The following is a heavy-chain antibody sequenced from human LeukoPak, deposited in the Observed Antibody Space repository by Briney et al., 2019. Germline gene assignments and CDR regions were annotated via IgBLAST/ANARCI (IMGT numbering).Heavy chain of an antibody. Sequence: PGGSLRLSCAASGFNFSTYWMSWVRQTPEKGLEFVANIDQGGSVRNYMDSLKGRCTISRDNAKKSLYLEINSLRADDTAVYYCARDPESSSFDLWGRGALVTFSS. J-gene: IGHJ4*02. CDR2: IDQGGSVR. V-gene: IGHV3-7*01. CDR1: GFNFSTYW. D-gene: IGHD6-13*01. CDR3: ARDPESSSFDL.